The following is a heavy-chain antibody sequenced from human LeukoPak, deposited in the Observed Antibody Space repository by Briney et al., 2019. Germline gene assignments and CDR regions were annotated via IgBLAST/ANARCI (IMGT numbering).Heavy chain of an antibody. CDR2: TYYRSKWYH. CDR1: GDSVSSNSAA. D-gene: IGHD3-22*01. Sequence: SQTLSLTCAISGDSVSSNSAAWHWIRQSPSRGLEWLGRTYYRSKWYHDYAVSVKSRITINPDTSKNQFSLQLSSVTPEDTAVYYCGRDYYDSTGYYLIDISWGQGTLVTVSS. J-gene: IGHJ5*02. V-gene: IGHV6-1*01. CDR3: GRDYYDSTGYYLIDIS.